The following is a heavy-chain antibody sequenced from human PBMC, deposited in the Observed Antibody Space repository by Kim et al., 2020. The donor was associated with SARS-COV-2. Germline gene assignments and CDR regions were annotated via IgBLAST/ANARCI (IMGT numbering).Heavy chain of an antibody. V-gene: IGHV4-39*01. CDR1: GGSISSSSYY. Sequence: SETLSLTCTVSGGSISSSSYYWGWIRQPPGKGLEWIGSIYYSGSTYYNPSLKSRVSISVDTSKNQFSLKLSSVTAADTAVYYCARHVVAMTGSRGYFDYWGQGTLVTVSS. J-gene: IGHJ4*02. CDR3: ARHVVAMTGSRGYFDY. CDR2: IYYSGST. D-gene: IGHD3-9*01.